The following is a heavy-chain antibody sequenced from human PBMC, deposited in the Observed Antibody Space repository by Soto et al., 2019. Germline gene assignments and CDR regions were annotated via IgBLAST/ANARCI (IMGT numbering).Heavy chain of an antibody. Sequence: EVQLVESGGGLVQPGRSLRLSCAASGFTFGDFAMHWVRQAPGKGLEWVSGITWNSDYVVYADSVKGRFTISRDNAKNYLYLQMDSLRTEDTALYYWAMSEVCSGGWLRYFDFWGQGTLVTVSS. J-gene: IGHJ4*02. D-gene: IGHD5-12*01. CDR1: GFTFGDFA. CDR2: ITWNSDYV. V-gene: IGHV3-9*01. CDR3: AMSEVCSGGWLRYFDF.